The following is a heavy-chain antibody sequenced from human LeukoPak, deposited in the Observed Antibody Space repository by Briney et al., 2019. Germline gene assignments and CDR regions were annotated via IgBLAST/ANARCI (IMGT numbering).Heavy chain of an antibody. Sequence: GGSLRLSCAASGFTFRNYGMHWVRQAPGKGLEWVAVIWYDGSNKYYADSVKGRFTISRDNSKNTLHLQMNSLRAEDTAVYYCARDRYSSRLEYFEYWGQGTLVTVSS. CDR2: IWYDGSNK. J-gene: IGHJ4*02. CDR1: GFTFRNYG. CDR3: ARDRYSSRLEYFEY. V-gene: IGHV3-33*01. D-gene: IGHD6-13*01.